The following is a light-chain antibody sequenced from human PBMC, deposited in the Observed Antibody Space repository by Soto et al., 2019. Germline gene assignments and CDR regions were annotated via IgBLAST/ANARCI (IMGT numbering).Light chain of an antibody. Sequence: EIVLTQSPGTMSLSPGERATLSCRAIQSVSSNYLAWYQLQPGQAPRLLIYGASSRATGIPDKFSGSGSGTDFTLTISRLEPADFAVYYCQQYGSSQITFGQGTRLEIK. CDR1: QSVSSNY. J-gene: IGKJ5*01. CDR3: QQYGSSQIT. V-gene: IGKV3-20*01. CDR2: GAS.